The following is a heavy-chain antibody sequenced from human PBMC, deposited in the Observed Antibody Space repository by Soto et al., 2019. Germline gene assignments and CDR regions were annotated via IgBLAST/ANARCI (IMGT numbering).Heavy chain of an antibody. CDR1: GYTLTKYA. V-gene: IGHV1-18*01. Sequence: ASVKVSCKASGYTLTKYAVHWLRQAPGQRLEWMGWISAYNGNTNYVQKVQGRVTMTTDTSTSTAYMELRSLRSDDTAVYYCARGGGNDPRPVDYWGQGTLVTVSS. J-gene: IGHJ4*02. CDR3: ARGGGNDPRPVDY. CDR2: ISAYNGNT. D-gene: IGHD5-12*01.